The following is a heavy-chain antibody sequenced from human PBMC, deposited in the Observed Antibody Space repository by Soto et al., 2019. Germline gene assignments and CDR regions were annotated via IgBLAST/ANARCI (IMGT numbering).Heavy chain of an antibody. J-gene: IGHJ4*02. D-gene: IGHD6-19*01. V-gene: IGHV1-18*04. Sequence: ASLKVSCKASGYTFTSYYMHWVRQAPGQGLEWMGWISACNGNTSYAQKLQGRVTMTTDTSTSTAYMELRSLRSDDTAVYYCAILTVSSGWPFDYWGQGTLVTVSS. CDR1: GYTFTSYY. CDR2: ISACNGNT. CDR3: AILTVSSGWPFDY.